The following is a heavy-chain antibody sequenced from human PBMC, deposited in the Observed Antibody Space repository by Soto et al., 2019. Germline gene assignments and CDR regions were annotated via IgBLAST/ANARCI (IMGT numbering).Heavy chain of an antibody. D-gene: IGHD4-17*01. CDR2: MNANSGNT. J-gene: IGHJ4*02. CDR3: ARTLYGDNVDY. V-gene: IGHV1-8*02. Sequence: VKVSCKASGYTFTSYAMHWVRQAPGQRLEWMGWMNANSGNTGYAQKFQGRVTMTRNTSISTAYMELSSLRSEDTAVYYCARTLYGDNVDYWGQGTLVTVSS. CDR1: GYTFTSYA.